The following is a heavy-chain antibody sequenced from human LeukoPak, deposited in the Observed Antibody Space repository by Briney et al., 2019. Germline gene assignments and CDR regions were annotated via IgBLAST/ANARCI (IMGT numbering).Heavy chain of an antibody. Sequence: SETLSLTCTVSGGSVTRGAYSWTWIRQPVGKGLEWIGRIYTSGDTKYNPSLKRRVTISVGASNNQFSLKLTSVTAADTAVYYCARVVVPAANYYYYMDVWGKGTTVTVSS. CDR2: IYTSGDT. V-gene: IGHV4-61*02. J-gene: IGHJ6*03. CDR1: GGSVTRGAYS. CDR3: ARVVVPAANYYYYMDV. D-gene: IGHD2-2*01.